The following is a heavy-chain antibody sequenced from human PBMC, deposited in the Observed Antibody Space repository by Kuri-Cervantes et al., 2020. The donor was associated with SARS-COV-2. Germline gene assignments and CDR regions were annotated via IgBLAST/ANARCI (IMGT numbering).Heavy chain of an antibody. V-gene: IGHV3-9*01. CDR2: ISWNSGSI. CDR1: GFTFDDYA. J-gene: IGHJ4*02. Sequence: GGSLRLSCAASGFTFDDYAMHWVRQAPGKGLEWVSGISWNSGSIGYADSVKGRFTISRDNAKNSLYLQMNSLRAEDTAVYYCARERQNYDFWSGYVGSYFDYWGQGTLVTVSS. CDR3: ARERQNYDFWSGYVGSYFDY. D-gene: IGHD3-3*01.